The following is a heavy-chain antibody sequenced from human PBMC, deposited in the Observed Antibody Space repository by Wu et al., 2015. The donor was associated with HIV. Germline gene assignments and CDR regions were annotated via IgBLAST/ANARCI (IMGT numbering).Heavy chain of an antibody. CDR2: IIPIFGTA. V-gene: IGHV1-69*13. Sequence: QVQLVQSGAEVKKPGSSVKVSCKASGGTFSSYAISWVRQAPGQGLEWMGRIIPIFGTANYAQKFQGRVTITADESTSTAYMELSSLRSEDTAVYYCARDAMAAGEGGTGWFDPWGQGTLVHRLL. J-gene: IGHJ5*02. CDR3: ARDAMAAGEGGTGWFDP. D-gene: IGHD6-13*01. CDR1: GGTFSSYA.